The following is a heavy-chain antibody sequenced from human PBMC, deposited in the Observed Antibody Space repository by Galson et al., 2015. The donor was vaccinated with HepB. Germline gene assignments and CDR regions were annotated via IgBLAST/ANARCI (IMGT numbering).Heavy chain of an antibody. CDR3: ARGLKYYDTLTGYSYPYGMDV. V-gene: IGHV1-8*01. J-gene: IGHJ6*02. Sequence: SVKVSCKASGYTFTTYDIHWVRQATGQGLEWMGWMNPKSGNTGYAQKFQGRVTMTRDTSINTAYMELSSLRSDDTAVYYCARGLKYYDTLTGYSYPYGMDVWGQGTTVTVSS. CDR2: MNPKSGNT. D-gene: IGHD3-9*01. CDR1: GYTFTTYD.